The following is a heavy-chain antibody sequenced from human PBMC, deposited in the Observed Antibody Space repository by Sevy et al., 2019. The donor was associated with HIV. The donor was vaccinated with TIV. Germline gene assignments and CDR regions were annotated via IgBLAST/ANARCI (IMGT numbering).Heavy chain of an antibody. CDR2: INPDSGGP. CDR3: VRDDRDGYFEY. CDR1: GYTFTGYY. Sequence: ASVKVSCKASGYTFTGYYMHWVRQAPGQGLQWMGWINPDSGGPNYAPKFQGRVTLTRETSISTAYMEQSRLKSDDTAVYYCVRDDRDGYFEYWGQGTLVTVSS. V-gene: IGHV1-2*02. J-gene: IGHJ4*02.